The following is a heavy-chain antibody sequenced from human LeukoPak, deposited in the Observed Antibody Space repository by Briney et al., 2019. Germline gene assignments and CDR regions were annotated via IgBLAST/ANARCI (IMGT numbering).Heavy chain of an antibody. J-gene: IGHJ3*02. V-gene: IGHV3-30*04. CDR3: ARDPSTDSSSWYKAFDI. Sequence: PGRSLRLSCAASGFTFSSYAMHWVRQAPGKGLEWVAVISYDGSNKYYADSVKGRFTISRDNSKNTLYLQMNSLRAEDTAVYYCARDPSTDSSSWYKAFDIWGQGTMVTVSS. CDR2: ISYDGSNK. CDR1: GFTFSSYA. D-gene: IGHD6-13*01.